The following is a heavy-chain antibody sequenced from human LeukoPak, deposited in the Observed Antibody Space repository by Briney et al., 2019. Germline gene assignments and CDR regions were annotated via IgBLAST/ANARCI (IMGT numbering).Heavy chain of an antibody. Sequence: ASVKVSSKASGFAFTGYDINWVRQAPGQGFVRMGWMNPNDGTAGYSQNFQGRVTMTRATSTSTAYMELRSLTPEDTATYYCVRDGEGVAISVNFWFDPWGQGTLVTVSS. J-gene: IGHJ5*02. CDR2: MNPNDGTA. CDR3: VRDGEGVAISVNFWFDP. D-gene: IGHD3-10*01. CDR1: GFAFTGYD. V-gene: IGHV1-8*01.